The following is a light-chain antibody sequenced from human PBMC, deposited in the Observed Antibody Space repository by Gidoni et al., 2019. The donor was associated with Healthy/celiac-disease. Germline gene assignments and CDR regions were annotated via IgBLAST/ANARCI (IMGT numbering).Light chain of an antibody. CDR2: GAS. CDR3: QQYNNWPWT. Sequence: EIVMTQSPATLSVSPGERATLSCRASQSVSSNLAWYQQNPGQATRLLISGASTRATGIPARFSGSGSGTEFTRTISSLQSEDFAVYYCQQYNNWPWTFGQGTKVEIK. J-gene: IGKJ1*01. V-gene: IGKV3D-15*01. CDR1: QSVSSN.